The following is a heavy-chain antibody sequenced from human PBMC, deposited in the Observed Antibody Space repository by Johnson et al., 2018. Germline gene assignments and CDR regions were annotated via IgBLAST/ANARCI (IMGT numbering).Heavy chain of an antibody. Sequence: QVQLVESGGGVVQXGRSLRLSCAASGFTFSSYGMHWVRQAPGKGLEWVALISNDGSNKDYVDSVKGRLPISRDNSKNTLYMQMNSLRAEETGWYFCARERPSVVGGWVDAPDIGGQGTTVPVS. V-gene: IGHV3-30*03. D-gene: IGHD2-21*01. CDR2: ISNDGSNK. CDR3: ARERPSVVGGWVDAPDI. J-gene: IGHJ3*02. CDR1: GFTFSSYG.